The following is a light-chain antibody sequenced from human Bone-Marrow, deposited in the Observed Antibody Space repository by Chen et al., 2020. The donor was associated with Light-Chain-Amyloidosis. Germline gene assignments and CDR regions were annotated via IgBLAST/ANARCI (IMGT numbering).Light chain of an antibody. V-gene: IGKV2-28*01. J-gene: IGKJ4*01. CDR2: LGS. Sequence: DIVITQSPLSLTVIPGEPSSLSCRSSQSLLYSNVHHYLDWYLQKPWQSPQLLIYLGSYRASGVADRFSGSGSGTDFTLKISKVEADDVGVYYCMLGLQTPPTFGGGTEVEIK. CDR3: MLGLQTPPT. CDR1: QSLLYSNVHHY.